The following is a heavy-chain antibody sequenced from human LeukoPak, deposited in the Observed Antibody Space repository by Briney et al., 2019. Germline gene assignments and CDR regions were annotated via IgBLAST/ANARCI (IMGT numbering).Heavy chain of an antibody. CDR3: AKDRANWAIDD. V-gene: IGHV3-69-1*01. Sequence: GGSLRLSCVASGFTFTDHPMNWVRQAPGKGLEWISYIGGDGIAFYADSVKGRFTASKDDARKSMYLQMNSLRVEDTAVCYCAKDRANWAIDDWGQGTQVTVSS. CDR1: GFTFTDHP. CDR2: IGGDGIA. D-gene: IGHD3-16*01. J-gene: IGHJ4*02.